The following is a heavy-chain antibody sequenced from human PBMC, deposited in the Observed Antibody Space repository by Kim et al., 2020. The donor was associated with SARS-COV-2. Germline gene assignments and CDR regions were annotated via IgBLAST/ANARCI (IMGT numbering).Heavy chain of an antibody. J-gene: IGHJ6*02. CDR2: T. V-gene: IGHV3-53*01. CDR3: ARARLVTYGLDV. Sequence: TYTADSVKVRFTISRDNAKNTLNLQMNSLSAEDTAVYCCARARLVTYGLDVWGQGTTVTV.